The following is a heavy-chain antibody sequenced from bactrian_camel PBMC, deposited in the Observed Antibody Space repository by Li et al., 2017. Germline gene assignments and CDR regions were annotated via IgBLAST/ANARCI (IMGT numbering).Heavy chain of an antibody. V-gene: IGHV3S6*01. J-gene: IGHJ4*01. CDR3: AATWARSCPTSYDY. CDR2: IYSDGTDT. Sequence: QVQLVESGGGLVQPGGSLRLSCAASGSTFSSYFMSWVRQAPGKGLEWVSIIYSDGTDTYYTDSVKGRFTISRDNAKNILYLQMNSLKPEDTAMYNCAATWARSCPTSYDYWGQGTQVTV. D-gene: IGHD3*01. CDR1: GSTFSSYF.